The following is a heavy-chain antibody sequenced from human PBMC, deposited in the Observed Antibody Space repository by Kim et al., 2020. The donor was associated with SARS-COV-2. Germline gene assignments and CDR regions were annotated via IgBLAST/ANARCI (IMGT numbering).Heavy chain of an antibody. D-gene: IGHD6-6*01. CDR3: ARDTGSSSHLFLDY. Sequence: AASVKGRFTISGDNAKNSLYLQMNSLSAEDTAVYYCARDTGSSSHLFLDYWGQGTLVTVSS. V-gene: IGHV3-21*01. J-gene: IGHJ4*02.